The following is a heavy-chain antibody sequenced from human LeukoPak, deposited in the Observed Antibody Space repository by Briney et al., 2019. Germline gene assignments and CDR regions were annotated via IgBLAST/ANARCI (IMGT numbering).Heavy chain of an antibody. V-gene: IGHV4-59*01. CDR1: GGSISSYY. Sequence: KASETLSLTCTVSGGSISSYYWSWIRQPPGKGLEWIGYIYYSGSTNYNPSLKGRVTISVDTSKNQFSLKLSSVTAADTAVYYCARGPLRHYYGSGDDAFDIWGQGTMVTVSS. CDR2: IYYSGST. CDR3: ARGPLRHYYGSGDDAFDI. J-gene: IGHJ3*02. D-gene: IGHD3-10*01.